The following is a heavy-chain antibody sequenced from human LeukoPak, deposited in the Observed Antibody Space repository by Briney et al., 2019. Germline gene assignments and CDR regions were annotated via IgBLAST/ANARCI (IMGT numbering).Heavy chain of an antibody. V-gene: IGHV4-31*03. J-gene: IGHJ2*01. CDR2: IYYSGST. CDR1: GGSISRGGYY. Sequence: PSQTLSLTCTVSGGSISRGGYYWSWIRQHQGKGLEWIGYIYYSGSTYYTPSLKNRVTISVATSKNQFSLRLSSVTAVDTAVYYCARGGGGYSWYFDLWGRGTLVTVSS. D-gene: IGHD5-12*01. CDR3: ARGGGGYSWYFDL.